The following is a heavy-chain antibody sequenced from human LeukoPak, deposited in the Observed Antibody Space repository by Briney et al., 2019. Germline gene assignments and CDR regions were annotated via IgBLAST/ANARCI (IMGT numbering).Heavy chain of an antibody. D-gene: IGHD2-15*01. V-gene: IGHV1-69*05. J-gene: IGHJ4*02. Sequence: ASVKVSCKASGGTFSSYAISWVRQAPGQGLEWMGGIIPIFGTANYAQKFQGRVTITTDESTSTAYMELSSLRSEDTAVYYCATGPYCSGCSCPKAFDYWGQGTLVTVSS. CDR3: ATGPYCSGCSCPKAFDY. CDR1: GGTFSSYA. CDR2: IIPIFGTA.